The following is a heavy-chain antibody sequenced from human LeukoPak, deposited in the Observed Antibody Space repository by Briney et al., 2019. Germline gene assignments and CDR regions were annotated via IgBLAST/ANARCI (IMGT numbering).Heavy chain of an antibody. CDR2: ISGSSGST. CDR1: GFTFSSDA. Sequence: GGSLRLSCAASGFTFSSDAVSWGRQAPGKGLEWVSTISGSSGSTYYADSVKGRFTISRDNSKNTLYLQMNSLRAEDTAVYYCAKDEQGALYYGMDVWGKGTTVTVSS. D-gene: IGHD1/OR15-1a*01. V-gene: IGHV3-23*01. J-gene: IGHJ6*04. CDR3: AKDEQGALYYGMDV.